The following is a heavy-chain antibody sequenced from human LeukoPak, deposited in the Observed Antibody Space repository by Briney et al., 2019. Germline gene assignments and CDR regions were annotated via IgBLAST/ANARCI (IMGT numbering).Heavy chain of an antibody. Sequence: GGSLRLSCAASGFTLSYYWMHWVRQAPGKGLVWVSRIDGRSTTNYAGSVKGRFTISRDNAKNTLYLEMSSLRPEDTAVYYCAAAKFYKTSPFDYWGQGTLVTVSS. CDR1: GFTLSYYW. CDR3: AAAKFYKTSPFDY. CDR2: IDGRSTT. V-gene: IGHV3-74*01. J-gene: IGHJ4*02. D-gene: IGHD2-2*01.